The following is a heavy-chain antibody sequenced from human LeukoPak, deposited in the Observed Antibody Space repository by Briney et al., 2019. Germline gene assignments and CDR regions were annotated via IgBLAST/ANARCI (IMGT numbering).Heavy chain of an antibody. V-gene: IGHV4-38-2*02. CDR1: GYSISSGYY. D-gene: IGHD3-16*01. CDR2: IYHSGST. CDR3: ARDSRPNRGEFDY. J-gene: IGHJ4*02. Sequence: PSETLSLTCTVSGYSISSGYYWGWIRQPPGKGLEWIGSIYHSGSTYYNPSLKSRVTISVDTSKNQFSLKLSSVTAADTAVYYRARDSRPNRGEFDYWGQGTLVTVSS.